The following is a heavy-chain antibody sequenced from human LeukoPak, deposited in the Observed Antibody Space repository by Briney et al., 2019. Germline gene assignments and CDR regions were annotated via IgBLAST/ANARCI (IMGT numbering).Heavy chain of an antibody. CDR2: INPNSVGT. V-gene: IGHV1-2*02. CDR3: ASGYGDYVYYMDV. Sequence: ASVKVSCKASGYTFTGYYMHWVRQAPGQGLEWMGWINPNSVGTNYAQKFQGRVTMTRDTSISTAYMELRRLRSDDTAVYYCASGYGDYVYYMDVWGKGTTVTVSS. CDR1: GYTFTGYY. J-gene: IGHJ6*03. D-gene: IGHD4-17*01.